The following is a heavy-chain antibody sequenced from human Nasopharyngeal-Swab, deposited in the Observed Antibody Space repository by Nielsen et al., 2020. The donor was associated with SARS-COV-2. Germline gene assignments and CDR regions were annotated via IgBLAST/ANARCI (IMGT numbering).Heavy chain of an antibody. CDR3: ARGYSGSYYEYFQH. V-gene: IGHV3-30*04. CDR2: ISYDGGNK. J-gene: IGHJ1*01. D-gene: IGHD1-26*01. CDR1: GFTFSSYA. Sequence: GESLKISCAASGFTFSSYAMNWVRQAPGKGLEWVAVISYDGGNKYYAESVKGRFTISRDNSKNTLYLQMNSLRAEETAVYYCARGYSGSYYEYFQHWGQGTLVTVSS.